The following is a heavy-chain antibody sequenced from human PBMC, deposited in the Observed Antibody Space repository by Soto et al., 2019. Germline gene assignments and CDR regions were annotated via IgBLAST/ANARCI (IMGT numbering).Heavy chain of an antibody. D-gene: IGHD2-2*01. CDR2: ISGSGGST. J-gene: IGHJ4*02. CDR1: GFTFSSYA. CDR3: AKDRQDIVVVPAAMAFDY. V-gene: IGHV3-23*01. Sequence: EVQLLESGGGLVQPGGSLRLSCAASGFTFSSYAMSWVRQAPGKGLEWVLAISGSGGSTYYADSVTGRFTISRDNSKNTLYLQMNSLRAEDTAVYYCAKDRQDIVVVPAAMAFDYWGQGTLVTVSS.